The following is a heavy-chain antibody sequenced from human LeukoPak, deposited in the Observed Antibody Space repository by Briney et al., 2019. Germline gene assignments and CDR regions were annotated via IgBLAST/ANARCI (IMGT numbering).Heavy chain of an antibody. J-gene: IGHJ6*02. CDR2: IYSGGST. CDR1: GFSVSSNY. CDR3: ASEDIVVVPAAIPTEYYYYYYGMDV. Sequence: WGSLRLSCAASGFSVSSNYMSWVRQPAGKGLEWVSGIYSGGSTYYADSVKGRFTISRDNSKSTLSLQMNSLRAEDTAVYYCASEDIVVVPAAIPTEYYYYYYGMDVWGQGTTVTVSS. D-gene: IGHD2-2*02. V-gene: IGHV3-53*01.